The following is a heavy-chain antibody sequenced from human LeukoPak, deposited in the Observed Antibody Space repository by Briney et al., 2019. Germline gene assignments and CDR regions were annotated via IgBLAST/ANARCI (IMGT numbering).Heavy chain of an antibody. CDR3: ARGHHDSSGYYNWFDP. CDR2: IYYSGST. V-gene: IGHV4-59*01. CDR1: GGSISSYY. Sequence: PSETLSLTCTVSGGSISSYYWSWIRQPPGKGLEWIGYIYYSGSTNYNPSLKSRVTISVDTSKNQFSLKLSSATAADTAVYYCARGHHDSSGYYNWFDPWGQGTLVTVSS. D-gene: IGHD3-22*01. J-gene: IGHJ5*02.